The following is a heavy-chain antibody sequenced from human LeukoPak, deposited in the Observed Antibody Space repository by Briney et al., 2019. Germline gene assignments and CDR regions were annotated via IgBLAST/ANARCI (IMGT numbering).Heavy chain of an antibody. J-gene: IGHJ4*02. CDR1: GFAFDDYA. V-gene: IGHV3-43*02. CDR3: AKSGAAAGALYDS. Sequence: GGSLRLFCAASGFAFDDYAMHWVRQAPGKGLEWVSLISGDDITTHYADSVKGRFTISRDNSKNSLYLQMNSLRTEDTALYYCAKSGAAAGALYDSWGQGTLVTVSS. CDR2: ISGDDITT. D-gene: IGHD6-13*01.